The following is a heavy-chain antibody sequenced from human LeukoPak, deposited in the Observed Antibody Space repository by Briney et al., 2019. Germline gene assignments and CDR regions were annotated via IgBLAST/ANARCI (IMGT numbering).Heavy chain of an antibody. CDR2: INHSGST. CDR3: ARGQRRQGYCSNTSCYGYYYYYMDV. CDR1: GGSFSGYY. Sequence: SETLSLTCAVYGGSFSGYYWSWIRQPPGKGLEWIGEINHSGSTNYNPSLKSRVTISVDTSKNQSSLKLTSVTAADTAVYYCARGQRRQGYCSNTSCYGYYYYYMDVWDKGTTVTVSS. D-gene: IGHD2-2*01. V-gene: IGHV4-34*01. J-gene: IGHJ6*03.